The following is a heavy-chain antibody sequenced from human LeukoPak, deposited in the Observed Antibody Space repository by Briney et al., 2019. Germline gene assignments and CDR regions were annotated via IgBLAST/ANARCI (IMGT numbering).Heavy chain of an antibody. J-gene: IGHJ4*02. D-gene: IGHD6-13*01. Sequence: PGGALRLSCVASGFTFSSYGIHWVRQAPGKGLEWVAVVSSDGSIKYNADSVKGRFTISRDTSKNTVYLQMNGLGAEDTAFYYCARGYSSSWLGYFDYWGQGTLVTVSS. CDR3: ARGYSSSWLGYFDY. CDR2: VSSDGSIK. V-gene: IGHV3-30*03. CDR1: GFTFSSYG.